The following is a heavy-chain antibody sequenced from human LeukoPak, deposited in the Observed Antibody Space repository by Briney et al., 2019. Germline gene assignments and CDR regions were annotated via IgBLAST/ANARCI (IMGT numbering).Heavy chain of an antibody. CDR1: GGSISSSSYY. CDR3: ARYDTIFGVVTEAFDI. CDR2: IYYSGST. D-gene: IGHD3-3*01. Sequence: SETLSLTCTVSGGSISSSSYYWGWIRQPPGKGLEWIGSIYYSGSTYYNPSLKSRVTISVDTSKNQFSLKLSSVTAADTAVYYCARYDTIFGVVTEAFDIWGQGTMVTVSS. V-gene: IGHV4-39*07. J-gene: IGHJ3*02.